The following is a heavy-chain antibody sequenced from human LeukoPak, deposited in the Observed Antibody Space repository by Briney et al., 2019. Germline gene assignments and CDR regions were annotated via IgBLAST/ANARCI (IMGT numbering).Heavy chain of an antibody. CDR3: ASGDGYLQPY. D-gene: IGHD2-21*01. J-gene: IGHJ4*02. V-gene: IGHV3-53*01. CDR1: GFSVSGKL. CDR2: IHYDGKI. Sequence: GGSLRLSCAASGFSVSGKLMSWVRQAPGKGLEWVSIIHYDGKIRYAGSVGGRFTIYRDDSENTLFLQMNSLRVDDTAVYFCASGDGYLQPYWGQGTLVTVSS.